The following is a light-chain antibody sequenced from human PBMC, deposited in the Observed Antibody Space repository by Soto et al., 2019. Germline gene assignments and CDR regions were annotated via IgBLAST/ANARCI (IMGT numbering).Light chain of an antibody. V-gene: IGKV3-11*01. J-gene: IGKJ5*01. CDR2: DAS. Sequence: EIVLTQFPATLSLSPGERATLSCRASQSVRRYLAWYQQKPGQAPRLLIYDASTRATGIPARFSGSGSETDFALTITSLEPEDFAVYYCQQRNNWPPITFGQGTRLEI. CDR1: QSVRRY. CDR3: QQRNNWPPIT.